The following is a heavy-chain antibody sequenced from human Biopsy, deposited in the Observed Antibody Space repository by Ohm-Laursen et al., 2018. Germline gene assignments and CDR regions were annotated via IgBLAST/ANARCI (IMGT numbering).Heavy chain of an antibody. Sequence: GTLSLTCAVSGYSVTNDYYWGWIRQPPGKGLEWIGNIYYDGITYYNPSIKSRVAMSVDTSKNQFSLRLTSVTAADTAVYYCARVAGGYAYYYGMDVWGQGTTVIVSS. J-gene: IGHJ6*02. CDR3: ARVAGGYAYYYGMDV. CDR1: GYSVTNDYY. V-gene: IGHV4-38-2*01. D-gene: IGHD5-12*01. CDR2: IYYDGIT.